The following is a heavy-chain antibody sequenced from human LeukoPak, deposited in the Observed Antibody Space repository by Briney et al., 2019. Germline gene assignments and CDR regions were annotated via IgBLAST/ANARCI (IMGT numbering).Heavy chain of an antibody. CDR3: AKGPATHDAFDI. V-gene: IGHV3-23*01. CDR1: GFTFTSYA. Sequence: GPSLRLSCPAYGFTFTSYAMSWVRQAPGKVMEWVSAISGSGGSTYYADSVKGRFTISRDNSKNALYLQTNSLRAEDTAVYYCAKGPATHDAFDIWGQGTMVTVSS. CDR2: ISGSGGST. D-gene: IGHD1-26*01. J-gene: IGHJ3*02.